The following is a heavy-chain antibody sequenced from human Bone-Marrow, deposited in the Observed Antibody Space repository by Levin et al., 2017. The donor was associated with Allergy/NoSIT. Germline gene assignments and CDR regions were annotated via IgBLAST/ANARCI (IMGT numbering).Heavy chain of an antibody. CDR2: INPSAGT. Sequence: SQTLSLTCAVYGGSFSGYFWNWIRQPPGKGLEWIGEINPSAGTNYNPSLTSRLTISVDTSKSQFSLNLSSVTAADTAVYYCARGGAPYVSIRREFDYWGQGTLVSISS. D-gene: IGHD2-8*01. J-gene: IGHJ4*02. CDR1: GGSFSGYF. CDR3: ARGGAPYVSIRREFDY. V-gene: IGHV4-34*01.